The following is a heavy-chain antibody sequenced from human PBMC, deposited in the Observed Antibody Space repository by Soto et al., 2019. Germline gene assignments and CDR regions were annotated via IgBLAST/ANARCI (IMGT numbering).Heavy chain of an antibody. D-gene: IGHD3-3*01. V-gene: IGHV3-48*03. CDR1: GFTFSSHE. Sequence: PGGSLRLSCVVSGFTFSSHEMNWVRQAPGKGPEWVAKINKSGGTTSYADSVKGRFTISRDNARDSLYLHMDSLRAEDTAVYYCARDRSLIFAVPPYGMDVWGQGTTVTVSS. CDR3: ARDRSLIFAVPPYGMDV. CDR2: INKSGGTT. J-gene: IGHJ6*02.